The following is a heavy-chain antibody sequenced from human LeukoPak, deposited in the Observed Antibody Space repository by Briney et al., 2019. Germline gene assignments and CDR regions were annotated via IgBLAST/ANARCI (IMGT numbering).Heavy chain of an antibody. J-gene: IGHJ3*02. CDR2: IDPNGGT. CDR3: ARRYCGTSIYSPGNDALDI. V-gene: IGHV1-2*02. Sequence: GASVKVSCKASGYNFIGYFLHWVRQAPGQGLEWMALIDPNGGTMSAHKFQGRVSMTGDTSITTVYMELSSLTSDDTALYYCARRYCGTSIYSPGNDALDIWGQGTMVTVSS. CDR1: GYNFIGYF. D-gene: IGHD2-21*01.